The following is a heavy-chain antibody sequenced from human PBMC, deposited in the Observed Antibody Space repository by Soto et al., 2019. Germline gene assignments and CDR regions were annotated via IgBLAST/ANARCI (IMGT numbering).Heavy chain of an antibody. CDR2: IYPGDSDT. V-gene: IGHV5-51*01. D-gene: IGHD5-12*01. CDR3: ARQFGDYFYYYYGIGV. CDR1: RYSFTSYW. J-gene: IGHJ6*01. Sequence: DSLKSSWKGCRYSFTSYWIGWVRQMPGKGLEWMGIIYPGDSDTRYSPSFQGHVTISADKSISTAYLQWSSLKASDTATYYCARQFGDYFYYYYGIGV.